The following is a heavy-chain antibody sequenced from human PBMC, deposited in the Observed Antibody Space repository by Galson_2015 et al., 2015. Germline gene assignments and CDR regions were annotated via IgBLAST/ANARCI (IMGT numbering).Heavy chain of an antibody. CDR1: GFTFSSYE. J-gene: IGHJ4*02. V-gene: IGHV3-48*03. CDR2: ISSSSSTI. Sequence: SLRLSCAASGFTFSSYEMVWVRQAPGKGLEWVSYISSSSSTIYYADSVKGRFTISSDNTKNSLYLQMNSLRAEDTAVYYCARDHPRLLYYFDYWGQGILVTVSS. CDR3: ARDHPRLLYYFDY. D-gene: IGHD2-15*01.